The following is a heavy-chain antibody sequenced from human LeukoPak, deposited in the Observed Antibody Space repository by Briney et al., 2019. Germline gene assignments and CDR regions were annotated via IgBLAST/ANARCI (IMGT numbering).Heavy chain of an antibody. D-gene: IGHD3/OR15-3a*01. CDR1: GYSFTSYW. Sequence: GESLKISCKGSGYSFTSYWIGWVRQLPGKGLEWMGIIYPGDSDTRYSPSFQGQVTISADKSLSTAYLKWSSLKASDTALYYCARLNDXXXXFWTGETFDYWGQGTLVTVSS. J-gene: IGHJ4*02. V-gene: IGHV5-51*01. CDR2: IYPGDSDT. CDR3: ARLNDXXXXFWTGETFDY.